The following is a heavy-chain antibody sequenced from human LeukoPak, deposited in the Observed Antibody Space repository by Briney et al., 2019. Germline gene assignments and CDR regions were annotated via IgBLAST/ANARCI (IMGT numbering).Heavy chain of an antibody. Sequence: SVKVSCKASGGTFSSYAISWVRQAPGQGLEWMGGIIPIFGTANYAQKFQGRVTITTDESTSTAYMELNSLRSEDTAVYYCATKYCDFWSGYYTFDYWGQGTLVTVSS. V-gene: IGHV1-69*05. J-gene: IGHJ4*02. D-gene: IGHD3-3*01. CDR1: GGTFSSYA. CDR3: ATKYCDFWSGYYTFDY. CDR2: IIPIFGTA.